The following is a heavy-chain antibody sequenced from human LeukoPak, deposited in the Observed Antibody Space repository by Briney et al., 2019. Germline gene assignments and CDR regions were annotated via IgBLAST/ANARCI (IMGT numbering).Heavy chain of an antibody. Sequence: PSETLSLTCTVSGGSISSSSYHWGWIRQPPGKGLEWIGEINHSGSTNYNPSLKSRVTISVDTSKNQFSLKLSSVTAADTAVYYCARGPAAGKQRDYYYYMDVWGRGTTVTISS. V-gene: IGHV4-39*07. CDR2: INHSGST. CDR1: GGSISSSSYH. CDR3: ARGPAAGKQRDYYYYMDV. D-gene: IGHD6-13*01. J-gene: IGHJ6*03.